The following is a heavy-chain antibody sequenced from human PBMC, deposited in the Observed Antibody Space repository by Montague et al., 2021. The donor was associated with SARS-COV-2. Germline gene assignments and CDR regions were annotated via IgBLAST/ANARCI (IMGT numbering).Heavy chain of an antibody. D-gene: IGHD3-22*01. Sequence: SLSLSLSASGFTFSVYYMSWVRQAPGKGLEWVSYISATGGTIYYADSVKGRCTVSRDNAKNSLFLEMNSLRAEDTAVYYCARGSITMITPPQGYYYDMDVWGQGATVTVSS. J-gene: IGHJ6*02. CDR1: GFTFSVYY. V-gene: IGHV3-11*01. CDR2: ISATGGTI. CDR3: ARGSITMITPPQGYYYDMDV.